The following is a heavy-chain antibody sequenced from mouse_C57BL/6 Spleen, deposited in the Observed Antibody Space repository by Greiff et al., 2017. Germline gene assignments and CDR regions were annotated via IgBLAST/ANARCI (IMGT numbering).Heavy chain of an antibody. D-gene: IGHD2-4*01. V-gene: IGHV1-9*01. CDR2: ILPGSGST. CDR3: ARYDYDGFAY. J-gene: IGHJ3*01. CDR1: GYTFTGYW. Sequence: VQVVESGAELMKPGASVKLSCKATGYTFTGYWIEWVKQRPGHGLEWIGEILPGSGSTNYNEKFKGKATFTADTSSNTAYMQLSSLTTEDPAIYYCARYDYDGFAYWGQGTLVTVSA.